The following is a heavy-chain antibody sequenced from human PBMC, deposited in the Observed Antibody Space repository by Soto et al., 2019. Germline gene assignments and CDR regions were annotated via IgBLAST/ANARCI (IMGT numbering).Heavy chain of an antibody. D-gene: IGHD5-12*01. J-gene: IGHJ6*02. CDR3: AKPPKARYSGYGPDYYYYGMDV. CDR1: GFTFSSYG. CDR2: IWYDGSNK. V-gene: IGHV3-33*06. Sequence: PGGSLRLSCAASGFTFSSYGMHWVRQAPGKGLEWVAVIWYDGSNKYYADSVKGRFTISRDNSKNTLYLQMNSLRAEDTAVYYCAKPPKARYSGYGPDYYYYGMDVWGQGTTVTVSS.